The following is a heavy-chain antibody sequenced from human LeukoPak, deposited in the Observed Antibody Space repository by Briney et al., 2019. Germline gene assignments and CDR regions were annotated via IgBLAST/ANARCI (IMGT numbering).Heavy chain of an antibody. V-gene: IGHV5-51*01. D-gene: IGHD3-10*01. Sequence: GESLKISCKASGYSFTSHWIGWVRQMPGKGLEWIGIIYPGDSDTRYRPSFEAQVTISVDKSITTAYLQWSGLEASDTAMYYCARHDNGGMVRGLIPADAFDIWGQGTMVTVSS. CDR1: GYSFTSHW. CDR3: ARHDNGGMVRGLIPADAFDI. CDR2: IYPGDSDT. J-gene: IGHJ3*02.